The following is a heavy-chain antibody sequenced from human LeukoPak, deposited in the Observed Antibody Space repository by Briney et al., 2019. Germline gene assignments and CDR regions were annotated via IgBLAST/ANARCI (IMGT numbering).Heavy chain of an antibody. CDR3: AKEYSISWPYYFDY. CDR2: ISYDGSNT. D-gene: IGHD6-13*01. Sequence: PGRSLGLSCAASGIIFSSSGMHWVRQAPGKGLEWVAVISYDGSNTYYGDSVRGRFTISRDNSKDTVFLQMNSLRPEDTAVYYCAKEYSISWPYYFDYWGQGIPVTVSS. V-gene: IGHV3-30*18. J-gene: IGHJ4*02. CDR1: GIIFSSSG.